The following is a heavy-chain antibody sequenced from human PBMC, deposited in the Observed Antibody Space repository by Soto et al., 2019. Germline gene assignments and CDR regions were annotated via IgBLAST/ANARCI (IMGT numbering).Heavy chain of an antibody. V-gene: IGHV3-33*01. CDR2: IWYDGSNK. J-gene: IGHJ3*02. CDR3: AREPYGAAGRDAFDI. D-gene: IGHD4-17*01. Sequence: GGSLRLSCAASGFTFSSYGMHWVRQAPGKGLEWVAVIWYDGSNKYYADSVKGRFTISRDNSKNTLYLQMNSLRAEDTAVYYCAREPYGAAGRDAFDIWGQGTMVTVSS. CDR1: GFTFSSYG.